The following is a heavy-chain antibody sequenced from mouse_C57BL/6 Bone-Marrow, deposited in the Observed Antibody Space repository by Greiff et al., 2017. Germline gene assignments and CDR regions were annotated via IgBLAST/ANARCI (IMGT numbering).Heavy chain of an antibody. CDR3: ARWATMPTVRDWYFDV. V-gene: IGHV1-26*01. J-gene: IGHJ1*03. CDR2: INPNNGGT. Sequence: EVQLQQSGPELVKPGASVKISCKASGYTFTDYYMNWVKQSHGKSLEWIGDINPNNGGTSYNQKFKGKATLTVDKSSSTAYMELRSLTSEASAVYYCARWATMPTVRDWYFDVWGTGTTVTVSS. CDR1: GYTFTDYY. D-gene: IGHD2-1*01.